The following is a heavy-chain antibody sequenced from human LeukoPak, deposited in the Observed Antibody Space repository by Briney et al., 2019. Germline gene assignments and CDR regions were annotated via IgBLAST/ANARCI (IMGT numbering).Heavy chain of an antibody. CDR1: GGTFSSYA. D-gene: IGHD3-22*01. V-gene: IGHV1-69*13. CDR2: IIPIFGTA. Sequence: SVKVSCKASGGTFSSYAISWVRQAPGQGLEWMGGIIPIFGTANYAQKFQGRVTITADESTSTAYMELSSLRSEDTAVYYCASLSNTYYYDSSGYYFDYWGQGILVTVSS. CDR3: ASLSNTYYYDSSGYYFDY. J-gene: IGHJ4*02.